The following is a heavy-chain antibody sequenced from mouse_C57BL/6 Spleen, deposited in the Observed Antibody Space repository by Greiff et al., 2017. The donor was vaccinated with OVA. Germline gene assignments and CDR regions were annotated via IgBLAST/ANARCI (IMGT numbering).Heavy chain of an antibody. CDR1: GYAFSSYW. J-gene: IGHJ3*01. D-gene: IGHD2-1*01. V-gene: IGHV1-80*01. Sequence: QVQLQQSGAELVKPGASVKISCKASGYAFSSYWMNWVKQRPGKGLEWIGQIYPGDGDTNYNGKFKGKATLTAEKSSSTAYMQLSSLTSEDSAVYFCARSDYGNYDAYWGQGTLVTVSA. CDR2: IYPGDGDT. CDR3: ARSDYGNYDAY.